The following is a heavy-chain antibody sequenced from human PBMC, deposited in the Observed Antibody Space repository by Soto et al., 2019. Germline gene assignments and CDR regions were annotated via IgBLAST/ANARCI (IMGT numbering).Heavy chain of an antibody. CDR3: ARPHVFIAAPQHYSYAMDF. V-gene: IGHV1-69*13. J-gene: IGHJ6*02. D-gene: IGHD6-6*01. CDR2: IIPIFGTA. CDR1: GGTFSSYA. Sequence: SVKVSCKASGGTFSSYAISWVRQAPGQGLEWMGGIIPIFGTANYAQKFQGRVTITADESTSTAYMELSSLRSEDTAVYYCARPHVFIAAPQHYSYAMDFWGQWTTVTV.